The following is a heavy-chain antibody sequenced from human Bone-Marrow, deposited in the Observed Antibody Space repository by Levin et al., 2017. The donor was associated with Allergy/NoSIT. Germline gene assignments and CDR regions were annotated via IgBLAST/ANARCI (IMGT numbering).Heavy chain of an antibody. J-gene: IGHJ6*03. D-gene: IGHD3-3*01. CDR1: GFTFSSYT. Sequence: LSLTCAASGFTFSSYTMNWVRQAPGKGLEWVSSIRGSSSYITFSDSVKGRLTISRDNAKNSLYLQMNNLRAEDTAVYYCARRNDFWSRTHGGYYFFTDVWGKGTTVTVSS. V-gene: IGHV3-21*01. CDR2: IRGSSSYI. CDR3: ARRNDFWSRTHGGYYFFTDV.